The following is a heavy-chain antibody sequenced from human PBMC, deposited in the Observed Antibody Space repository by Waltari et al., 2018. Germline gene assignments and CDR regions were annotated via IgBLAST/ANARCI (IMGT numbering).Heavy chain of an antibody. Sequence: QVPLVQSGAEVKQPGSSVKVSCKASGGTLGRYAITWVRQAPGQGLEWVGGVIPIYGTPNYEAKFQGRVTVTADASTSTAYLEVRRLRSEDTAVYYCAKREIGYAFDTWGQGTMVIVSS. D-gene: IGHD1-26*01. CDR1: GGTLGRYA. J-gene: IGHJ3*02. CDR2: VIPIYGTP. CDR3: AKREIGYAFDT. V-gene: IGHV1-69*12.